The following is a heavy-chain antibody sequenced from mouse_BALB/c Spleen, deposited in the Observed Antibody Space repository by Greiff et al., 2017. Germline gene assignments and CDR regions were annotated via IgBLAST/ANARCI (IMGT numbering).Heavy chain of an antibody. CDR2: SRNKANDYTT. Sequence: EVNVVESGGGLVQPGGSLRLSCATSGFTFSDFYMEWVRQPPGKRLEWIAASRNKANDYTTEYSASVKGRFIVSRDTSQSILYLQMNALRAEDTAIYYCARDDGYHWYFDVWGAGTTVTVSS. CDR3: ARDDGYHWYFDV. D-gene: IGHD2-2*01. CDR1: GFTFSDFY. V-gene: IGHV7-1*02. J-gene: IGHJ1*01.